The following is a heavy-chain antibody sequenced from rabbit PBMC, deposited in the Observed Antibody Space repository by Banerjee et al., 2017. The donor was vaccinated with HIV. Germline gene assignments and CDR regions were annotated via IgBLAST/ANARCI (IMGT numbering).Heavy chain of an antibody. CDR3: ARDAGYAGSNL. CDR2: IYAGST. CDR1: GFSFSSSYY. J-gene: IGHJ4*01. D-gene: IGHD4-2*01. V-gene: IGHV1S40*01. Sequence: QSLEESGGDLVKPGASLTLTCTASGFSFSSSYYMCWVRQAPGKGLEWIACIYAGSTYYATWAKGRFTISKTSSTTVTLQMTSLTAADTATYFCARDAGYAGSNLWGPGTLVTVS.